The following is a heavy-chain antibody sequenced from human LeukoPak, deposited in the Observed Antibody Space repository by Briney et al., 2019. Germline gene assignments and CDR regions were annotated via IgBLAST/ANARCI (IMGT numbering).Heavy chain of an antibody. J-gene: IGHJ4*02. V-gene: IGHV3-66*02. CDR2: IYSGDST. D-gene: IGHD3-3*01. Sequence: GGSLRLSCAVSGFSTNYMSWVRQAPGKGLEWVSVIYSGDSTYYADSVKGRFTISRAISKNTLYPQMNSLRPEDTAVYHCARDLWDATGYWGQGTLVTVSS. CDR3: ARDLWDATGY. CDR1: GFSTNY.